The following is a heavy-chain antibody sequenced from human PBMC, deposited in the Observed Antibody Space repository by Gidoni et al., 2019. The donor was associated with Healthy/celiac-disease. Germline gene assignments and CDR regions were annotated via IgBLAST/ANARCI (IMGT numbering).Heavy chain of an antibody. Sequence: QVQLQESGPGLVKPSQTPSLTCTVSGGSISSGDYYWQWIRQPPGKGLEWIGDIYYSGSTYYNPALKSRVTISVDTSKNQFSLKLSSVTAADTAVYYCARGPPPITMVRGVIIPVNWFDPWAREPRSPSPQ. V-gene: IGHV4-30-4*01. D-gene: IGHD3-10*01. J-gene: IGHJ5*02. CDR1: GGSISSGDYY. CDR3: ARGPPPITMVRGVIIPVNWFDP. CDR2: IYYSGST.